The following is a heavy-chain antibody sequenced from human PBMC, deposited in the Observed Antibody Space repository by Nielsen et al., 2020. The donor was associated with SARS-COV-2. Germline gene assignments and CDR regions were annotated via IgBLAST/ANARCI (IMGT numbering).Heavy chain of an antibody. V-gene: IGHV3-48*03. CDR3: ARGMMTFGGVNDAFDV. CDR1: GFTYTTFA. D-gene: IGHD3-16*01. J-gene: IGHJ3*01. CDR2: ISRSGATI. Sequence: GSLRLSCAVSGFTYTTFAMTWVRQAPGKGLEWVSYISRSGATIYYADSVKGRFTIPRDSAKKSLYLQLNSLRAEDTAVYYCARGMMTFGGVNDAFDVWGRGTMVTVSS.